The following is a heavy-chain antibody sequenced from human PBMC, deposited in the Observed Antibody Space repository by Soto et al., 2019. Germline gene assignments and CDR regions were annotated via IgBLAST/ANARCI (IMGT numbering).Heavy chain of an antibody. Sequence: SETLSLTCTVSGGSISSYYWSWIRQPPGKGLEWIGYIYYSGSTNYNPSLKSRVTISVDRSKNQFSLKLSSVTAADTAVYYCAREGYCISTSCYGGQWFDPWGQGTLVTVSS. CDR2: IYYSGST. CDR3: AREGYCISTSCYGGQWFDP. CDR1: GGSISSYY. J-gene: IGHJ5*02. V-gene: IGHV4-59*12. D-gene: IGHD2-2*01.